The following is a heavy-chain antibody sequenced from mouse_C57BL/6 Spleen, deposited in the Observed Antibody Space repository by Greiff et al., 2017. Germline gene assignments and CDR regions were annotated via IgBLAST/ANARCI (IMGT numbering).Heavy chain of an antibody. CDR3: ASGKTSYYYAMDY. CDR2: INPSNGGT. CDR1: GYTFTSYW. Sequence: VQLQQPGTELVKPGASVKLSCKASGYTFTSYWMHWVKQRPGQGLEWIGNINPSNGGTNYNEKFKSKATLTVDKSSSTAYMQLSSLTSEDSAVYYCASGKTSYYYAMDYWGQGTSVTVSS. J-gene: IGHJ4*01. V-gene: IGHV1-53*01.